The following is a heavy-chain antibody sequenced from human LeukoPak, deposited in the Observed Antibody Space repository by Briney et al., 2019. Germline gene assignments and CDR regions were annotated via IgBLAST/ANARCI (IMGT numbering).Heavy chain of an antibody. V-gene: IGHV4-4*07. J-gene: IGHJ3*02. CDR2: ICTSGST. CDR1: GGSISSYY. D-gene: IGHD2-8*02. Sequence: SETLSLTCTVSGGSISSYYWSWIRQPAGKGLEWIGRICTSGSTNYNPSLKSRVTMSVDTSKNQFSLKLSSVTAADTAVYYCARGPVITRSIVSGGAFDIWGQGTMVTVSS. CDR3: ARGPVITRSIVSGGAFDI.